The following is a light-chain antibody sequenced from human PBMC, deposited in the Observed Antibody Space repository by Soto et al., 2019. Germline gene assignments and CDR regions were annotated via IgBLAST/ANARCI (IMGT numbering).Light chain of an antibody. CDR2: GNS. V-gene: IGLV1-40*01. Sequence: QAVVTQPPSVSGAPGQRVTISCTGSSSNIGAGYDVHWYQQLPGTAPKLLIYGNSNRPSGVPDRFSGSKSGTSASLAITGLQAEDEADYDCQSYDSSLSGSNVFGTGTKVTVL. J-gene: IGLJ1*01. CDR1: SSNIGAGYD. CDR3: QSYDSSLSGSNV.